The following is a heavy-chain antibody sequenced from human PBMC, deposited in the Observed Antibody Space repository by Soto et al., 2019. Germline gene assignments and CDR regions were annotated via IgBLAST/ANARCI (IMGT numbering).Heavy chain of an antibody. CDR2: ISGSGGST. D-gene: IGHD1-26*01. V-gene: IGHV3-23*01. CDR3: AKPHSGSYYLNWNHRRNDN. Sequence: GGSLRLSCAASGFNFSSYAMSWVRQAPGKGLEWVSAISGSGGSTYYADSVKGRFTISRDNSKNTLYLQMNSLRAEDTAVYYCAKPHSGSYYLNWNHRRNDNWGQGTLVTVSS. CDR1: GFNFSSYA. J-gene: IGHJ4*02.